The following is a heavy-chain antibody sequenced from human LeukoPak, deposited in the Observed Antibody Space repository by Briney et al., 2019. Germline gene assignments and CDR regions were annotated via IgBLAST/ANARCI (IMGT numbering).Heavy chain of an antibody. V-gene: IGHV3-9*01. CDR2: ISWSSDNI. D-gene: IGHD6-13*01. CDR1: GFTFDDYA. CDR3: ASTIGSAGTQY. Sequence: PGRSLRLSCAASGFTFDDYAMHWVRQAPGKGLEWVSGISWSSDNIDCADSVKGRFTISRDNAKNRLYLQMNSLGAEDTAVYYCASTIGSAGTQYWGQGTLVTVSS. J-gene: IGHJ4*02.